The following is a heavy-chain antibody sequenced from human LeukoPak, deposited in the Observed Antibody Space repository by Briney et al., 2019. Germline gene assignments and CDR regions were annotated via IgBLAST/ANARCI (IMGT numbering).Heavy chain of an antibody. D-gene: IGHD5-18*01. CDR3: ARDLSGVTGYTYGRGIDY. CDR1: GFTFISHP. J-gene: IGHJ4*02. CDR2: IKKDGSEK. V-gene: IGHV3-7*01. Sequence: GGSLRLSCAASGFTFISHPMSWVRQAPGKGLEWVANIKKDGSEKYYVDSVKGRFTISRDNAKTSLYLQMNSLRAEDTAVYYCARDLSGVTGYTYGRGIDYWGQGTLVTVSS.